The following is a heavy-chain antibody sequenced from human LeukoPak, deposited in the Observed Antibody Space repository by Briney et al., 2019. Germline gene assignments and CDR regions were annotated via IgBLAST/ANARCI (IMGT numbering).Heavy chain of an antibody. D-gene: IGHD2-15*01. CDR2: IIPILGIA. CDR3: ARVADKTSQIDY. J-gene: IGHJ4*02. V-gene: IGHV1-69*04. Sequence: SVKVSCKASGGTFSSYAISWVRQAPGQGLEWMGRIIPILGIANYAQKFQGRVTITADKSTSTAYMELSSLRSEDTAVYYCARVADKTSQIDYWGQGNLVTVSS. CDR1: GGTFSSYA.